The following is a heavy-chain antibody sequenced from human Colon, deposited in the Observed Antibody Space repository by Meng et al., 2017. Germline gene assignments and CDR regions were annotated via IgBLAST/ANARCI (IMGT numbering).Heavy chain of an antibody. CDR3: ARDRKHYGERGWFDP. Sequence: VQLEESGPGLVQPSQTLSLTCPVSGVSISSGDYYWSWIRQPPWKGLEWIGYIYYSGSTYSNASLKSRVTISIDRSKNQFSLKLSSVTAADTAVYYCARDRKHYGERGWFDPWGQGTLVTVSS. CDR2: IYYSGST. CDR1: GVSISSGDYY. D-gene: IGHD4-17*01. V-gene: IGHV4-30-4*01. J-gene: IGHJ5*02.